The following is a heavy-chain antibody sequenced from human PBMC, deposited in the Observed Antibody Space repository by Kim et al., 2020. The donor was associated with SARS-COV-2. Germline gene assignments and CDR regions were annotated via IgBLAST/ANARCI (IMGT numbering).Heavy chain of an antibody. V-gene: IGHV3-30*18. CDR1: GFTFSSYA. Sequence: GGSLRLSCTTSGFTFSSYAMHWVRQAPGKGLEWVAVMSDDERNEYYADSVKGRFTISRDDSKNTMILQMKSLRPEDAAIYYCSKDRGR. J-gene: IGHJ2*01. CDR3: SKD. CDR2: MSDDERNE.